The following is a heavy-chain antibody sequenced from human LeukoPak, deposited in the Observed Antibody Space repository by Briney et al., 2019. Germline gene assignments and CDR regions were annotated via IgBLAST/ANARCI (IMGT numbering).Heavy chain of an antibody. CDR3: ARRRITIFGVVNNWFDP. Sequence: SETLSLTCTVSGVSSSSSYWSWIRQPPGKGLEWIGEINHSGSTNYNPSLKSRVTISVDTSKNQFSLKLSSVTAADTAVYYCARRRITIFGVVNNWFDPWGQGTLVTVSS. V-gene: IGHV4-34*01. CDR1: GVSSSSSY. D-gene: IGHD3-3*01. J-gene: IGHJ5*02. CDR2: INHSGST.